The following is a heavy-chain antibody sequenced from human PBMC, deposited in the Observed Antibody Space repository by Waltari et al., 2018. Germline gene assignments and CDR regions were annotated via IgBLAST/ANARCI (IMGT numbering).Heavy chain of an antibody. CDR2: IHAGGST. J-gene: IGHJ4*02. D-gene: IGHD5-12*01. V-gene: IGHV3-53*01. CDR3: ARAGLGSPSQWLQLFDS. CDR1: GCRLRYIH. Sequence: EVQLVESGGGLIQPGGSLRRSCEAPGCRLRYIHMTWVRQAPGKGLEWVSVIHAGGSTYYGDSVKGRFIISRDISKNTLYLQMNSLTVDDSAMYFCARAGLGSPSQWLQLFDSWGQGTLVTVSS.